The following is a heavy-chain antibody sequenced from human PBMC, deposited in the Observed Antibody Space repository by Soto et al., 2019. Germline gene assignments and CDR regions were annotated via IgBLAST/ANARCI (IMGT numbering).Heavy chain of an antibody. CDR2: IYYSGST. CDR3: AALWFGEFYYFDY. Sequence: PSETLSLTCTVSGGSISSYYWSWIRQPPGKGLEWIGYIYYSGSTNYNPSLKSRVTISVDTSKNQFSLKLSSVTAADTAVYYCAALWFGEFYYFDYWGQGTLVTVSS. J-gene: IGHJ4*02. V-gene: IGHV4-59*01. CDR1: GGSISSYY. D-gene: IGHD3-10*01.